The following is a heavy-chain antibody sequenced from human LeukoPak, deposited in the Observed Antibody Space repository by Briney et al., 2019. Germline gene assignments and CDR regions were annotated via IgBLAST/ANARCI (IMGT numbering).Heavy chain of an antibody. Sequence: GASVKVSCKASGYTFTSYDINWVRQATGQGLEWMGWMNPNSGNTGYAQKFQGRVTITADESTSTAYMELSSLRSEDTAVYYCTHLGELSLYDYWGQGTLVTVSS. V-gene: IGHV1-8*01. CDR2: MNPNSGNT. CDR3: THLGELSLYDY. D-gene: IGHD3-16*02. CDR1: GYTFTSYD. J-gene: IGHJ4*02.